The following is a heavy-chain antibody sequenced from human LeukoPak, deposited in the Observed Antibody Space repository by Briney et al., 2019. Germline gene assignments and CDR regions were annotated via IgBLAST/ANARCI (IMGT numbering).Heavy chain of an antibody. Sequence: PSESLSLTCTVFGGSINTYYWSWIRQSPGKGLEFIGYIYSSGSTDYNPSLKSRVVISIDTSKSQFSLKMNSVTAADTAVYYCARRGTPYYYYYMDVWGKGTTVTASS. CDR1: GGSINTYY. J-gene: IGHJ6*03. V-gene: IGHV4-59*08. D-gene: IGHD3-16*01. CDR3: ARRGTPYYYYYMDV. CDR2: IYSSGST.